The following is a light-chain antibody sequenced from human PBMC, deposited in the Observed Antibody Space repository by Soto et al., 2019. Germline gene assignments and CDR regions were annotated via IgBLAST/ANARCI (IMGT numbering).Light chain of an antibody. CDR1: SGHSSYD. CDR2: VNSGGSH. Sequence: QPVLPQSPSASASLGASVKLTCTLSSGHSSYDIAWHQQQPDKGPRFLMTVNSGGSHNKGDGIPDRFSGSSSGAERYLTISSLQSEDEADYYCQTWGPGYVVFGGGTKVTVL. V-gene: IGLV4-69*01. CDR3: QTWGPGYVV. J-gene: IGLJ2*01.